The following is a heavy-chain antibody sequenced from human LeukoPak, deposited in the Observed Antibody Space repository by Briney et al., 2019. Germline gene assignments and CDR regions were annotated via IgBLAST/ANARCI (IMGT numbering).Heavy chain of an antibody. D-gene: IGHD3-10*01. CDR2: ISHSGGTT. CDR1: GFTFSSYA. J-gene: IGHJ3*02. Sequence: PGGSLRLSCAASGFTFSSYAMSWVRQAPGKGPEWVSAISHSGGTTYYADSVKGRFTITRDNSKNTLYLQMNSLRAEDTAVYYCAKDRRAYYYGSGSYLGDAFDIWGQGTMVTVSS. V-gene: IGHV3-23*01. CDR3: AKDRRAYYYGSGSYLGDAFDI.